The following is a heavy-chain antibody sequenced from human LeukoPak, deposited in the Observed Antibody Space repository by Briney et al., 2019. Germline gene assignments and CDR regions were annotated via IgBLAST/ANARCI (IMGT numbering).Heavy chain of an antibody. J-gene: IGHJ6*02. D-gene: IGHD3-22*01. V-gene: IGHV1-46*01. CDR3: ARGSSRRDYYDSSGYPQTTTPYYYYGMDV. Sequence: GGSLRLSCAASGFTFSSYAMHWVRQAPGQGLEWMGIINPSGGSTSYAQKFQGRVTMTRDTSTSTVYMEPSSLRSEDTAVYYCARGSSRRDYYDSSGYPQTTTPYYYYGMDVWGQGTTVTVSS. CDR1: GFTFSSYA. CDR2: INPSGGST.